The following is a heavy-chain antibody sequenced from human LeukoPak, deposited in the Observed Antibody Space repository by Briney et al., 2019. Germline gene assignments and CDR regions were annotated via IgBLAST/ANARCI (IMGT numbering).Heavy chain of an antibody. Sequence: ASVKVSCKASGYTFTSYAMHWVRQAPGQRLEWMGWINAGNGNTKYSQKFQGRVTITRDTSASTAYMELSSLRSEDTAVYYCARDGEVYHDFWSGYRPAYYFDYWGQGTLVTVSS. CDR1: GYTFTSYA. J-gene: IGHJ4*02. D-gene: IGHD3-3*01. CDR2: INAGNGNT. V-gene: IGHV1-3*01. CDR3: ARDGEVYHDFWSGYRPAYYFDY.